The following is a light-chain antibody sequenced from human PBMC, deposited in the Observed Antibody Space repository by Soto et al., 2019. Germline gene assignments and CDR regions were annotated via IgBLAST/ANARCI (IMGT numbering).Light chain of an antibody. J-gene: IGLJ1*01. CDR2: EVS. V-gene: IGLV2-14*01. CDR3: SSYSSSTVRYV. CDR1: SSDVGSYDF. Sequence: QSVLTQPASVSGSPGQSITMSCTGTSSDVGSYDFVSWYQQHPGKAPKLLIYEVSNRRSGVSARFSGSKSDNTASLTISGLQAADEADYFCSSYSSSTVRYVFGSGTKVTVL.